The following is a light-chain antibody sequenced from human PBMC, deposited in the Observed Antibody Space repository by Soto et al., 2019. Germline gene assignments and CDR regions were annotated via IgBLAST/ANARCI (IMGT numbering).Light chain of an antibody. CDR2: SNN. Sequence: QCVLTQPPSASGTPGQRVTISCSGSSSKIGSNTVNWCQQLPGTAPKLLIYSNNQRPSGVPDRFSGSKSGTSASLAISGLQSEDEADYYCAAWDDSLNVHVFGTGTKVTVL. CDR1: SSKIGSNT. V-gene: IGLV1-44*01. J-gene: IGLJ1*01. CDR3: AAWDDSLNVHV.